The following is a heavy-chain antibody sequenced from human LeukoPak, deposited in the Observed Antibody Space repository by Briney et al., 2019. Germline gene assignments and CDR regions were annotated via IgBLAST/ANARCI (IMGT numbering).Heavy chain of an antibody. V-gene: IGHV4-61*01. CDR3: ARLPGYSYGSGFDY. J-gene: IGHJ4*02. D-gene: IGHD5-18*01. Sequence: SETLSLTCTVSGGSVSSGSYYWSWIRQPPGKGLEWIGYIYYSGSTNYNPSLKSRVTISVDTSKNQFTLKLSSVTAADTAVYYCARLPGYSYGSGFDYWGQGTLVTVSS. CDR2: IYYSGST. CDR1: GGSVSSGSYY.